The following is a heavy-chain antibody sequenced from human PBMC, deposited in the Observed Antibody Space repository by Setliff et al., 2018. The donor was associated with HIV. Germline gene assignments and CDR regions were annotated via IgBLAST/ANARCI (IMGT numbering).Heavy chain of an antibody. J-gene: IGHJ4*02. V-gene: IGHV4-31*03. CDR2: IYCRGST. CDR3: ARAKSLVRGVNYFDY. CDR1: GGSISSGGYY. D-gene: IGHD3-10*01. Sequence: SETLSLTCTVSGGSISSGGYYWSWIRQHPGKGLEWIGFIYCRGSTYHNPSLKSRVTISVDTSKNQFSLKLNSVTAADTAVYYCARAKSLVRGVNYFDYWGQGTLVTVSS.